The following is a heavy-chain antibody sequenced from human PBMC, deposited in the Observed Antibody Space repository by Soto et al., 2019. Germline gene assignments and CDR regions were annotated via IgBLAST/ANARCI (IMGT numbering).Heavy chain of an antibody. D-gene: IGHD2-15*01. V-gene: IGHV4-59*08. CDR3: ERKYCGGGSWYGRSSWFGP. J-gene: IGHJ5*02. CDR1: GDSINNYY. Sequence: SETLSLTCTVSGDSINNYYWNWIRQPPGKGLEWIGYIYYSGSTSYNPSLKSRVTISVDTSKNQFSLKLSSVTAADTAVYYCERKYCGGGSWYGRSSWFGPWGQGTLVTVSS. CDR2: IYYSGST.